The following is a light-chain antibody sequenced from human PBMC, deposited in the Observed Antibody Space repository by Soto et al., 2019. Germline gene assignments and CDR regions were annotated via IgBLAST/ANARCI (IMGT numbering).Light chain of an antibody. CDR1: QRVSSSY. J-gene: IGKJ2*01. Sequence: ENVLTQSPATLSLSPGERATLSCGASQRVSSSYLAWYQQKPGLAPRLLIYDASSRATGIPDRFSGSGSGTVFTLTISRLEPEDFAVYYCQQYGSSPGTFGEGIKLEIK. CDR2: DAS. V-gene: IGKV3D-20*01. CDR3: QQYGSSPGT.